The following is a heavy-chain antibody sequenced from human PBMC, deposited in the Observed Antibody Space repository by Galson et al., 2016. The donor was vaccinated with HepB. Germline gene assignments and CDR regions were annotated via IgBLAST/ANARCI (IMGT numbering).Heavy chain of an antibody. CDR2: ISAYSGGT. CDR3: ARAPLTSYYYGSGRDPTFDN. D-gene: IGHD3-10*01. CDR1: GFMFGSFA. J-gene: IGHJ4*02. Sequence: CKASGFMFGSFAFSWVRQTPGQGLEWMGWISAYSGGTKYVEKFQGRLTMTTNTSTTTAYMDLRSLTSDDTAVYFCARAPLTSYYYGSGRDPTFDNWGQGTLVTVS. V-gene: IGHV1-18*04.